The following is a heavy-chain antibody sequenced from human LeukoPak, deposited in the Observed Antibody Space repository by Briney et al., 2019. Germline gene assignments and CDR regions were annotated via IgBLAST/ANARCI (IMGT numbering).Heavy chain of an antibody. Sequence: SETLSLTCTVSGGSISSGGYYWSWIRQHPGKGLEGIGYIYYSGSTYYNPSLKSRVTISVDTSKNQFSLKLSSVTAADTAVYYCASMYYDFWSGSTPYYYGMDVWGQGTTVTVSS. CDR1: GGSISSGGYY. J-gene: IGHJ6*02. CDR3: ASMYYDFWSGSTPYYYGMDV. D-gene: IGHD3-3*01. V-gene: IGHV4-31*03. CDR2: IYYSGST.